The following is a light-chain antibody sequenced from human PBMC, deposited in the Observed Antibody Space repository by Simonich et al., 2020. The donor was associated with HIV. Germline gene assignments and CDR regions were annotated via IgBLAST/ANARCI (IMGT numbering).Light chain of an antibody. V-gene: IGLV2-14*01. J-gene: IGLJ3*02. CDR3: SSYTTSSTWV. CDR2: DLS. Sequence: QSALTQPASVSGSPGQSITISCTGTRSDFGGYNYVSWYQQHPGKAPQVMIYDLSKRPSGVSNRFSGSKSGNAASLTISGLQAEDEADYYCSSYTTSSTWVFGGGTKLTVL. CDR1: RSDFGGYNY.